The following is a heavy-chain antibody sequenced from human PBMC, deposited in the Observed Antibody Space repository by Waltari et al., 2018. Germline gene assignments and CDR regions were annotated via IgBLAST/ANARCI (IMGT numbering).Heavy chain of an antibody. J-gene: IGHJ6*02. CDR1: GGSISSKNYS. CDR3: ARVIAVAGTGGMDV. Sequence: QVQLQESGPGLLKPSQTLSLTCTVSGGSISSKNYSWSWIRQPPGKGLEWIGYIYNSGDTFYQPSLKSRVTISKDTSKNQFSLRLRSVTAADTAVYYCARVIAVAGTGGMDVWGQGTTVTVSS. D-gene: IGHD6-19*01. V-gene: IGHV4-30-4*01. CDR2: IYNSGDT.